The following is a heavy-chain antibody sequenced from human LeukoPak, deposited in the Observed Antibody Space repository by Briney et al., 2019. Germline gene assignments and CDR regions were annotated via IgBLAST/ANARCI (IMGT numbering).Heavy chain of an antibody. J-gene: IGHJ4*02. D-gene: IGHD6-13*01. Sequence: PGGSLRLSCAASGFTFSSYSMNWVRQAPGKGLEWVSYISSSSSTIFYADSVKGRFTISRDNAKNSLYLQMNSLRAEDTAVYYCAISPQYSSSCYDYWGQGTLVTVSS. V-gene: IGHV3-48*01. CDR2: ISSSSSTI. CDR3: AISPQYSSSCYDY. CDR1: GFTFSSYS.